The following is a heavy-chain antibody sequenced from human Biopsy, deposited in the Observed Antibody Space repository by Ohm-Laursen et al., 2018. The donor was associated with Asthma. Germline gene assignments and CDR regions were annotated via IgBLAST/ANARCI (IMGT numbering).Heavy chain of an antibody. V-gene: IGHV3-30*01. CDR1: GFSFSNFA. J-gene: IGHJ3*02. D-gene: IGHD1-1*01. CDR2: ISKDASTQ. CDR3: VRDGTDDAFDI. Sequence: SLRLSCAASGFSFSNFAIHWVRQAPGKGLEWVGVISKDASTQDYADSVKGRFTMATNNSKNTLDLQMNSLREEDTAVYYCVRDGTDDAFDIWGQGTVVSVSS.